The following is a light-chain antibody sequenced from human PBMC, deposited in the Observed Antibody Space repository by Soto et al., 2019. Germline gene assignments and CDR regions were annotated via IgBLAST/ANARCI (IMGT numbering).Light chain of an antibody. CDR1: SSDVGSHNL. CDR2: EGS. Sequence: QSALTQPASVSGPPGQSITISCTGTSSDVGSHNLVSWYQQHPGRAPKLMIYEGSKRPSGVSNRFSGSKSGNTASLTISGLQAEDEAEYYCCSYAGSSTYICASGTKVTVL. J-gene: IGLJ1*01. V-gene: IGLV2-23*01. CDR3: CSYAGSSTYI.